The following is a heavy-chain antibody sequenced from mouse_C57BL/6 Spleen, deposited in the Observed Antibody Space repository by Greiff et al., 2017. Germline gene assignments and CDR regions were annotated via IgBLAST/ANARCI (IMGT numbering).Heavy chain of an antibody. D-gene: IGHD2-4*01. Sequence: DVHLVESGGGLVKPGGSLKLSCAASGFTFSDYGMHWVRQAPEKGLEWVAYISSGSSTIYYADTVKGRFTISRDNAKNTLFLQMTSLRSEDTAMYYCARREITDWYFDVWGTGTTVTVSS. CDR2: ISSGSSTI. V-gene: IGHV5-17*01. CDR1: GFTFSDYG. J-gene: IGHJ1*03. CDR3: ARREITDWYFDV.